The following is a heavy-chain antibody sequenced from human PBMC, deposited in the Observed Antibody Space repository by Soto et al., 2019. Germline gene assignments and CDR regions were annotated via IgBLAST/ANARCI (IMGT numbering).Heavy chain of an antibody. Sequence: GGSLRLSCAASGFTFSSYGMHWVRQAPGKGLEWVAVIWYDGSNKYYADSVKGRFTISRDNSKNTLYLQMNSLRAEDTAVYYCARVEGASIAARRGYYGMDVWGQGTTVTVSS. CDR3: ARVEGASIAARRGYYGMDV. V-gene: IGHV3-33*01. J-gene: IGHJ6*02. CDR1: GFTFSSYG. CDR2: IWYDGSNK. D-gene: IGHD6-6*01.